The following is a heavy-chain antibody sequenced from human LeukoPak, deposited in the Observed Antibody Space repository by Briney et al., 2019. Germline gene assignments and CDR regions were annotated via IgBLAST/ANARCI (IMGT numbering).Heavy chain of an antibody. CDR1: GFTFSSYA. J-gene: IGHJ4*02. V-gene: IGHV3-23*01. D-gene: IGHD3-3*01. CDR2: ISGSGGST. CDR3: AKRPRGFGVVIPYYFDY. Sequence: GGSLRLSCAASGFTFSSYAMSWVRQAPGKGLEWVSAISGSGGSTYYADSVKGRFTIFRDNSKNTLYLQMNSLRAEDTAVYYCAKRPRGFGVVIPYYFDYWGQGTLVTVSS.